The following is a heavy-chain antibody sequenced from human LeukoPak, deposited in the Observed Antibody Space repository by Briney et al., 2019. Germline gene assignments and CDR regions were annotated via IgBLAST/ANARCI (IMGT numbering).Heavy chain of an antibody. V-gene: IGHV1-2*02. CDR2: INPTSGGT. Sequence: ASLKVSCKASGYTFTGYYIYWMRQAPGQGLEWLGWINPTSGGTKFAQSRVTLTRDTSISTAYMELSGLSSDDTAVYYCARGTWGEWFGDSRGVYFDYWGQGTLVTVS. CDR1: GYTFTGYY. CDR3: ARGTWGEWFGDSRGVYFDY. D-gene: IGHD3-10*01. J-gene: IGHJ4*02.